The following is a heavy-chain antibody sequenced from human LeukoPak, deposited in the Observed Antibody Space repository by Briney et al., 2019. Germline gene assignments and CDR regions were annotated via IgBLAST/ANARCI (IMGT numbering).Heavy chain of an antibody. CDR3: AKSDWFDP. J-gene: IGHJ5*02. CDR2: FKSDGSST. Sequence: GGSLRLSCTASGFTFSSHWMHWVRQAPGKGLVRVSRFKSDGSSTSFADSVKGRFTISRDNAKNTVYLQMSSLRDEDTAVYYCAKSDWFDPWGQGTLVTVSS. V-gene: IGHV3-74*01. CDR1: GFTFSSHW.